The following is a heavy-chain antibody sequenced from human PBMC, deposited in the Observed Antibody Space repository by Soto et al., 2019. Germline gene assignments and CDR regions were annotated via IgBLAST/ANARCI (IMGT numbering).Heavy chain of an antibody. Sequence: QVQLVESGGGVVQPGRSLRLSCAASGFTFSSYAMHWVRQAPVKGLEWVAVISYDGSNKYYADSVKGRFTISRDNSKNTLYLQMNSLRAEDTAVYYCAREGYSYGMDVWGQGTTVTVSS. J-gene: IGHJ6*02. V-gene: IGHV3-30-3*01. CDR3: AREGYSYGMDV. CDR2: ISYDGSNK. CDR1: GFTFSSYA.